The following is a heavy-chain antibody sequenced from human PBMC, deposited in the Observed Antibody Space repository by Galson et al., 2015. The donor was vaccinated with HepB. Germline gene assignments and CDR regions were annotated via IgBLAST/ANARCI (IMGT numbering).Heavy chain of an antibody. J-gene: IGHJ4*02. CDR3: ARQGSGEAFDY. V-gene: IGHV4-39*01. Sequence: ETLSLTCTVSGGSISSSSYYWGWIRQPPGKGLGWIGSIYYSGSTYYNPSLKSRVTISVDTSKNQFSLKLSSVTAADTAVYYCARQGSGEAFDYWGQGTLVTVSS. CDR2: IYYSGST. D-gene: IGHD1-26*01. CDR1: GGSISSSSYY.